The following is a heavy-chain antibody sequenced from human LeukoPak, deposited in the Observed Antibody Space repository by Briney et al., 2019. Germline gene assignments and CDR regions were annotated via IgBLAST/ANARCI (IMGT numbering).Heavy chain of an antibody. D-gene: IGHD5-18*01. CDR2: IYYSGST. J-gene: IGHJ5*02. CDR1: GGSISSYY. CDR3: ARGVDTAMVDGAWFDP. Sequence: SETLSLTCTVSGGSISSYYWSWIRQPPGKGLEWIGYIYYSGSTNYNPSLKSRVTISVDTSKNQFSLKLSSVTAADTAVYYCARGVDTAMVDGAWFDPWGQGTLVTVSS. V-gene: IGHV4-59*01.